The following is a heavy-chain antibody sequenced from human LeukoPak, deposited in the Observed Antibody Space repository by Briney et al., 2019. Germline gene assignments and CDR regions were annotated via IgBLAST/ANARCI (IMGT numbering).Heavy chain of an antibody. J-gene: IGHJ3*02. D-gene: IGHD6-13*01. V-gene: IGHV1-8*01. CDR2: MNPNSGNT. CDR1: RYTFTSSD. Sequence: GASVKVSCKASRYTFTSSDINWVRQATGQGLEWMGWMNPNSGNTGYAQKFQGGVTMTRNTSISTAYMELSSLRSEDTAVYYCGLAAAGDAFDIWGQGTMVTVSS. CDR3: GLAAAGDAFDI.